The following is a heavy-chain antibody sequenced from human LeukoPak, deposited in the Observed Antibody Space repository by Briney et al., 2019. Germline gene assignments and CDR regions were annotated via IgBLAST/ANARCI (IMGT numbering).Heavy chain of an antibody. V-gene: IGHV4-59*01. CDR1: GGSSNSSY. Sequence: SETLSLTCTVSGGSSNSSYWSWIRQTPGKGLEWIRFFYNNGIHNINPALKSRVTISADTSKHQVSLILKSVTAADTAVYYCARSGRNGWGHLFDYWGQGTLLAVSS. CDR3: ARSGRNGWGHLFDY. CDR2: FYNNGIH. D-gene: IGHD2-21*02. J-gene: IGHJ4*02.